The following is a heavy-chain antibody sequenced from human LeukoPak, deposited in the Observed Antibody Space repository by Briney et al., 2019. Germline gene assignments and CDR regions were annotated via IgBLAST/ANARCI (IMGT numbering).Heavy chain of an antibody. CDR1: GYTFTGYY. Sequence: GASVKVSCKASGYTFTGYYMHWVRQAPGQGLEWMGWINPNSGGTNYAQKFQGWVTMTRDTSISTAYMELSRLRSDDTAVYYCARDEGYCSGGSCYSDYFDYWGQGTLVTVSS. CDR3: ARDEGYCSGGSCYSDYFDY. J-gene: IGHJ4*02. CDR2: INPNSGGT. V-gene: IGHV1-2*04. D-gene: IGHD2-15*01.